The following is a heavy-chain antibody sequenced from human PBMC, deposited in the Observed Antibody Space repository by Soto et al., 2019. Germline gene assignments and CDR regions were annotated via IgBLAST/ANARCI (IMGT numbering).Heavy chain of an antibody. CDR1: GFTFSSYS. D-gene: IGHD4-4*01. J-gene: IGHJ5*02. CDR2: ISSSSSYI. V-gene: IGHV3-21*01. CDR3: ARGPDYSNYVDWFDP. Sequence: EVQLVESGGGLVKPGGSLRLSCAASGFTFSSYSMNWVHQAPGKGLEWVSSISSSSSYIYYADSVKGRFTISRDNAKNSLYLQMNSLRAEDTAVYYCARGPDYSNYVDWFDPWGQGTLVTVSS.